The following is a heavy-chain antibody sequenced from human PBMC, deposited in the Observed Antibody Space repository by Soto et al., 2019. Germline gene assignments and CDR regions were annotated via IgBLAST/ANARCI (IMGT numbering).Heavy chain of an antibody. CDR1: GFTFSRSA. CDR2: ISTSGAST. V-gene: IGHV3-23*01. D-gene: IGHD1-26*01. J-gene: IGHJ5*02. Sequence: ELQLLESGGGLVQPGESLRLSCAASGFTFSRSAMSWVRQGPGKGLEWVSTISTSGASTYYADSVKGRFTISRDNSKNTLYLQMNSLRAEDTAVYFCAKYIVEPTRWFDPWGQGTLATVSS. CDR3: AKYIVEPTRWFDP.